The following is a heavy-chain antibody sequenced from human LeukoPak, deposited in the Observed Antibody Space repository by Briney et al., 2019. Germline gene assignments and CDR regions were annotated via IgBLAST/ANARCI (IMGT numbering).Heavy chain of an antibody. Sequence: ASVKVSCKASGYILTDYYMHWVRQAPGQGLEWMGWINPNSGDTNYAQKLQGRVTMTTDTSTSTAYMELRSLRSDDTAVYYCARDYYGGSSLYFDYWGQGTLVTVSS. D-gene: IGHD1-26*01. CDR1: GYILTDYY. J-gene: IGHJ4*02. CDR3: ARDYYGGSSLYFDY. V-gene: IGHV1-2*02. CDR2: INPNSGDT.